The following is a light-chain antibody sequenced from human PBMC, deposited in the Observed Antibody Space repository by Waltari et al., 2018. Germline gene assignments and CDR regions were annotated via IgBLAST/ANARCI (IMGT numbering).Light chain of an antibody. V-gene: IGKV1-12*01. Sequence: DIQMTQSPSSVSASVGDRVTITCRASHGISRWLDWYQKQPGKAPKLLISAASSLQSGVPSRFRGTGSGTDFTLTISSLQPDDSATYFCQQADSFPITFGQGTRLEIK. J-gene: IGKJ5*01. CDR1: HGISRW. CDR2: AAS. CDR3: QQADSFPIT.